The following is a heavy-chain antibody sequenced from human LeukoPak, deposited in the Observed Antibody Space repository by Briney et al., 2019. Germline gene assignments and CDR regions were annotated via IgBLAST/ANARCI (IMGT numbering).Heavy chain of an antibody. CDR2: INSDGSST. V-gene: IGHV3-74*01. CDR3: ARDNPGRLNAFDI. J-gene: IGHJ3*02. Sequence: GGSLRLSCAASGFTFSSYWIHWVRQAPGKGLVWVSRINSDGSSTSYADSVKGRFTISRDNAKNSLYLQMNSLRAEDTAVYYCARDNPGRLNAFDIWGQGTMVTVSS. CDR1: GFTFSSYW. D-gene: IGHD1-14*01.